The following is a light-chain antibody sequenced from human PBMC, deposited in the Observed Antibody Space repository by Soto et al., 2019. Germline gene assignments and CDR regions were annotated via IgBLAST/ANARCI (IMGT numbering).Light chain of an antibody. CDR3: QQYGSSPTRT. J-gene: IGKJ1*01. V-gene: IGKV3-20*01. Sequence: EIVLTQSPGTLSLSPGERATLSCRASQSVSSSYLAWYQQKPGQAPRLPIYGASSRATGIPDRFSGSGSGTDFTLTISRLEPEDFEVYYCQQYGSSPTRTFGQGPKVDIK. CDR2: GAS. CDR1: QSVSSSY.